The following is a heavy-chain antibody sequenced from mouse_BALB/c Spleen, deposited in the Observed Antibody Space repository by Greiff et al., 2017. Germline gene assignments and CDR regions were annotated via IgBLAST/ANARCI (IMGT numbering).Heavy chain of an antibody. CDR3: ASAYYGYDWFAY. D-gene: IGHD2-9*01. V-gene: IGHV1-26*01. Sequence: EVKLLESGPDLVKPGASVKISCKASGYSFTGYYMHWVKQSHGKSLEWIGRVNPNNGGTSYNQKFKGKAILTVDKSSSTAYMELRSLTSEDSAVYYCASAYYGYDWFAYWGQGTLVTVSA. J-gene: IGHJ3*01. CDR1: GYSFTGYY. CDR2: VNPNNGGT.